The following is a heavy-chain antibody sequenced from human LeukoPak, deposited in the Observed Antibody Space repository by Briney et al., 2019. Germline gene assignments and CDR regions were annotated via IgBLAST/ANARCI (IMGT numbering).Heavy chain of an antibody. Sequence: ASVKVSCKASGYSSTNYGISWVRQAPGQGLEWMGWIHIYRGNTNYAQKFQGRVTMTTDTSTSTVYMEVRGLRSDDTAMYYCARRSMVRGRKVNNWFDPWGQGTLVTVSS. CDR3: ARRSMVRGRKVNNWFDP. J-gene: IGHJ5*02. CDR2: IHIYRGNT. V-gene: IGHV1-18*01. CDR1: GYSSTNYG. D-gene: IGHD3-10*01.